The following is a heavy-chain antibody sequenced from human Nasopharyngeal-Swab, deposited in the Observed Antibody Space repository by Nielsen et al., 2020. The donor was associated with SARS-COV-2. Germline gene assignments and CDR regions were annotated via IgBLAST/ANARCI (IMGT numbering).Heavy chain of an antibody. CDR3: ARDYCGGDCFPDS. V-gene: IGHV1-2*06. Sequence: ASVKVSCKASGYTFTGYYIHWVRQAPGQGLEWMGRINTYSGGTNYAQKFQGRVTMTRDTSISTAYMELSRLRSDDTAVYYCARDYCGGDCFPDSWGQGTLVTVSS. CDR1: GYTFTGYY. D-gene: IGHD2-21*02. CDR2: INTYSGGT. J-gene: IGHJ4*02.